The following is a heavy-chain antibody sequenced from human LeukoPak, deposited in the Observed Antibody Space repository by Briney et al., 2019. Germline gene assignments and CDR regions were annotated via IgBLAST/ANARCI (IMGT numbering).Heavy chain of an antibody. D-gene: IGHD2-21*01. J-gene: IGHJ4*02. V-gene: IGHV1-2*02. Sequence: ASVKVSCKASGYTFTGCYMHWVRLAPGQGLERMGWINPNSGGTNYEQKFQGRVTMTRDTSSSTVYMELSRLRSDDTAVYYCPRVMGTYCGGDCYSGFDYWGQGTLVTVSS. CDR2: INPNSGGT. CDR1: GYTFTGCY. CDR3: PRVMGTYCGGDCYSGFDY.